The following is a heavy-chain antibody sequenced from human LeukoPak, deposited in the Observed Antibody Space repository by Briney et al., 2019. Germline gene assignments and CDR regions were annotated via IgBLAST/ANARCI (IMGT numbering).Heavy chain of an antibody. CDR3: AKDVEQQLVLDY. D-gene: IGHD6-13*01. V-gene: IGHV3-30*18. J-gene: IGHJ4*02. CDR1: GFTFSSYG. Sequence: GGSLRPSCAASGFTFSSYGMHWVRQAPGKGLEWVAVISYDGSNKYYADSVKGRFTISRDNSKNTLYLQMNSLRAEDTAVYYCAKDVEQQLVLDYWGQGTLVTVSS. CDR2: ISYDGSNK.